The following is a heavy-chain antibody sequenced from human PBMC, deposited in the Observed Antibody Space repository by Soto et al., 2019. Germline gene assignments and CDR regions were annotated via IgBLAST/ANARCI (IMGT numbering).Heavy chain of an antibody. CDR3: ARRYCSGGSCYGGWFDP. D-gene: IGHD2-15*01. V-gene: IGHV1-46*03. J-gene: IGHJ5*02. CDR2: INPRGGST. CDR1: GYTFTDYY. Sequence: QVQLVQSGAEVKKPGASVKVSCKASGYTFTDYYIHWVRQAPGQGLEWMGIINPRGGSTYYAQRFQSRVTMTRDTSTSTVSMELSSLRYEDTAVYYCARRYCSGGSCYGGWFDPWGQGTLVTVSS.